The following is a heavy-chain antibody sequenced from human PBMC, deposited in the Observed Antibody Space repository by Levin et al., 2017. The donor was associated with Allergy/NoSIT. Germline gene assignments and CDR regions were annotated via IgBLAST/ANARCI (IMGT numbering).Heavy chain of an antibody. V-gene: IGHV3-30*18. Sequence: HAGGSLRLSCAASGFTFSSYGMHWVRQAPGKGLEWVAVISSDGRKKFYADSVKGRFTISRDNSKNTLDLQMNSLRAEDTAVYYCAKDVYGSGWYPLRNDACEMWGQGTKVSVSS. D-gene: IGHD6-19*01. CDR1: GFTFSSYG. CDR3: AKDVYGSGWYPLRNDACEM. J-gene: IGHJ3*02. CDR2: ISSDGRKK.